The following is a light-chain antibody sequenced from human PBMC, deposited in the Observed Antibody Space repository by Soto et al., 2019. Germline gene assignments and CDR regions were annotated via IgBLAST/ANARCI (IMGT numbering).Light chain of an antibody. CDR3: QRFGTSPPWT. V-gene: IGKV3-20*01. J-gene: IGKJ1*01. CDR1: QNVSSTY. Sequence: ENVFAPSPGTLSLSPGERATLPCRASQNVSSTYLAWYQQKPGQAPRLLIYGTSSRATGIPDRFSGRGSGTDFTLTITRLEPEDFAVYYCQRFGTSPPWTFGQGTKVDIK. CDR2: GTS.